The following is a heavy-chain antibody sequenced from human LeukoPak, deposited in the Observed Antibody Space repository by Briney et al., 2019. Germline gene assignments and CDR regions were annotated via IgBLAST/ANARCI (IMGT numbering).Heavy chain of an antibody. D-gene: IGHD3-10*01. V-gene: IGHV1-3*01. CDR2: INAGNGNT. CDR1: GYTFTSYA. Sequence: RASVKVSGKASGYTFTSYAMHWVRQAPGQRLEWMGWINAGNGNTKYSQKFQGRVTITRDTSASTAYMELSSLRSEDTAVYYCARVLVRGVTFDYWGQGTLVTVSS. J-gene: IGHJ4*02. CDR3: ARVLVRGVTFDY.